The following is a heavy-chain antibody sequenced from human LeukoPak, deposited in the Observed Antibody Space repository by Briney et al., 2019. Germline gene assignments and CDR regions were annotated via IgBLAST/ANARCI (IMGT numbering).Heavy chain of an antibody. V-gene: IGHV3-7*01. D-gene: IGHD4-17*01. CDR3: ARAPGEGWFDP. Sequence: PGGSLRLSCAASGFTFSSYWMSWVRQAPGKGLEWVASIKQDGSEKYYVDSVKGRFTISRDSAKNSLYLQMNSLRAEDTALYYCARAPGEGWFDPWGQGTLVTVSS. CDR1: GFTFSSYW. J-gene: IGHJ5*02. CDR2: IKQDGSEK.